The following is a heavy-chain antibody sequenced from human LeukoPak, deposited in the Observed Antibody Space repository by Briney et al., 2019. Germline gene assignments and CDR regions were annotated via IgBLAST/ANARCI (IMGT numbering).Heavy chain of an antibody. Sequence: SETLSLTCTVSGGSISRYYWSWIRQPPGKGLEWIGYIYYSGSTNYNPSLKSRVTISVDTSKNQFSLKLSSVTAADTAVYYCARGFTYYYDSSGYYSVYYYYYMDVWGKGTTVTISS. CDR1: GGSISRYY. V-gene: IGHV4-59*01. D-gene: IGHD3-22*01. CDR2: IYYSGST. J-gene: IGHJ6*03. CDR3: ARGFTYYYDSSGYYSVYYYYYMDV.